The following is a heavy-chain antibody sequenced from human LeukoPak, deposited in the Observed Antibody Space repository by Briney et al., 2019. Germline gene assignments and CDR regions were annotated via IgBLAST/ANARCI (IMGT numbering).Heavy chain of an antibody. Sequence: SETLSLTCAVYGGTFSNYYWSWIRQPPGKGLEWIGESNDSGRINYNPSLMSRITVSVDASKNQFSLRLTSVTATATALHYCARCWNYGRNYYIDVWGNGATLSVSS. J-gene: IGHJ6*03. CDR3: ARCWNYGRNYYIDV. D-gene: IGHD1-7*01. CDR2: SNDSGRI. CDR1: GGTFSNYY. V-gene: IGHV4-34*10.